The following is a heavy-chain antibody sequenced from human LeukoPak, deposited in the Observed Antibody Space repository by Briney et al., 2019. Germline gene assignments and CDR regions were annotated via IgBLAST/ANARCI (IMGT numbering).Heavy chain of an antibody. V-gene: IGHV4-34*01. D-gene: IGHD3-10*01. CDR3: ARGVPLWGFRELFKSYFDY. J-gene: IGHJ4*02. Sequence: SETLSLTCAVYGGSFSGYYWSWLRQPPGKGLEWIGEINHSGSTNYNPSLKSRVTISVDTSKNQFSLKLSSVTAADTAVYYCARGVPLWGFRELFKSYFDYWGQGTLVTVSS. CDR2: INHSGST. CDR1: GGSFSGYY.